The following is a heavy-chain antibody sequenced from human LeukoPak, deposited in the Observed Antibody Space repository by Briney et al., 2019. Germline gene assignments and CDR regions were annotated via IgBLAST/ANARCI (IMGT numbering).Heavy chain of an antibody. Sequence: GGSLRLSCAVSGFPVGTNYMNWLRQAPGKGLEWVSAIQVGLMTYYADSVKGRFTISRDNSKDTVYLQMNSLQAEDTAVYYCGRVHSTTWYGSYLEDWGQGTLVTVSS. V-gene: IGHV3-53*01. J-gene: IGHJ4*02. CDR3: GRVHSTTWYGSYLED. CDR2: IQVGLMT. D-gene: IGHD6-13*01. CDR1: GFPVGTNY.